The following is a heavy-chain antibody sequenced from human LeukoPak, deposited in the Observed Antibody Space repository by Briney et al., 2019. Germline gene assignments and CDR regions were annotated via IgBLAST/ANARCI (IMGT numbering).Heavy chain of an antibody. CDR1: GYSISSGYY. CDR2: IYHSGST. CDR3: ARSMDTATPSAAN. V-gene: IGHV4-38-2*02. D-gene: IGHD5-18*01. J-gene: IGHJ4*02. Sequence: SETLSLTCTVSGYSISSGYYWGWIRQPPGKGLEWIGSIYHSGSTYYNPSLKSRVTISVDTSKNQFSLKLSSVTAADTAVYYCARSMDTATPSAANWGQGTLVTVSS.